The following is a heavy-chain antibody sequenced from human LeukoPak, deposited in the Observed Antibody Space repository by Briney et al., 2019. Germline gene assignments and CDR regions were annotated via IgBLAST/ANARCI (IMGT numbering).Heavy chain of an antibody. Sequence: GGSLRLSCAASGFTFSSYAMSWVRQAPGKGLEWGSSVTGNGDNTFHADSVKGRFTISGGNSKNMLYLQINSLRAEDTAVYYCARDRNYFEALHRSSWGQGTLVTVSS. CDR1: GFTFSSYA. V-gene: IGHV3-23*01. CDR2: VTGNGDNT. D-gene: IGHD3-10*01. CDR3: ARDRNYFEALHRSS. J-gene: IGHJ5*02.